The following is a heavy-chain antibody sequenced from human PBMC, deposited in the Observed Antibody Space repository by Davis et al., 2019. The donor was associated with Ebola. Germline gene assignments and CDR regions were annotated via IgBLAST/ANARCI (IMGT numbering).Heavy chain of an antibody. CDR2: MSPSSGGT. CDR3: TRNLNGLGY. J-gene: IGHJ4*02. Sequence: AASVKVSCKASGYSFTSFDIYWARQAPGQGLEWVGRMSPSSGGTGFAQKFQGRVTMTSDTSISTAYMELSSLKFEDTAVYYCTRNLNGLGYWGQGTLVTVSS. V-gene: IGHV1-8*01. CDR1: GYSFTSFD. D-gene: IGHD1-7*01.